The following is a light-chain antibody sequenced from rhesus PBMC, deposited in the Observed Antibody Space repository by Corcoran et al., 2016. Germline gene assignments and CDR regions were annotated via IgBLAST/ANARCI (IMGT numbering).Light chain of an antibody. V-gene: IGLV1-64*01. CDR1: SSNIGGYD. Sequence: QSVLTQPPSVSGAPGQKVTISCTGSSSNIGGYDVHWYQQLPGTAPKLLIYDNNKRPSGISDRFSGSKSGTSASLAITGLQTEDEADYYCQSYDSSLNANYIFGAGTRLTVL. J-gene: IGLJ1*01. CDR2: DNN. CDR3: QSYDSSLNANYI.